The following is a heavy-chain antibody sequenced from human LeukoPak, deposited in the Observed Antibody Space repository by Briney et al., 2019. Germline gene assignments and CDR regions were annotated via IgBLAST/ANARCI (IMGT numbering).Heavy chain of an antibody. J-gene: IGHJ3*02. CDR3: VTYYYDSSGYYSVDDAFDI. Sequence: PGGSLRLSCAASGFTFSRYSMNWVRQAPGKGLEWVSGIGTAGEIYYPGSVKGRFTISRDNSKNTLYLQMNSLRAEDTAVYYCVTYYYDSSGYYSVDDAFDIWGQGTMVTVSS. CDR1: GFTFSRYS. CDR2: IGTAGEI. D-gene: IGHD3-22*01. V-gene: IGHV3-23*01.